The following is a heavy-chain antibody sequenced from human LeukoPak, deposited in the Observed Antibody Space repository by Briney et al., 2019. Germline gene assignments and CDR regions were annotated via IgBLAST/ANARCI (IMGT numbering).Heavy chain of an antibody. V-gene: IGHV3-23*01. D-gene: IGHD2-15*01. Sequence: GGSLRLSCAASGFTFSTYAMSWVRQTPGKGLEWVAAISGDNPGTYHANSVKGRFTISREHSKNTLHLQMRGLRAEDTARYYCAKAPVGHCSGAFCYHFDSWGQGTLVTVSS. CDR2: ISGDNPGT. J-gene: IGHJ4*02. CDR3: AKAPVGHCSGAFCYHFDS. CDR1: GFTFSTYA.